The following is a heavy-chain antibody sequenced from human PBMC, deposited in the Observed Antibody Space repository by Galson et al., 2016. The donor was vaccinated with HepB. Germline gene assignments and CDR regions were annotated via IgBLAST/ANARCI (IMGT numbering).Heavy chain of an antibody. CDR1: GFTVSSNY. V-gene: IGHV3-53*01. CDR2: IYSGGNT. D-gene: IGHD3-10*01. J-gene: IGHJ4*02. Sequence: SLRLSCAAPGFTVSSNYMSWVRQAPGKGLEWVSVIYSGGNTYYADSVKGRFTISRDNSKNTLYLQMNSLRAEDTAVYYCARGGSWAGYWGQGTLVTVSS. CDR3: ARGGSWAGY.